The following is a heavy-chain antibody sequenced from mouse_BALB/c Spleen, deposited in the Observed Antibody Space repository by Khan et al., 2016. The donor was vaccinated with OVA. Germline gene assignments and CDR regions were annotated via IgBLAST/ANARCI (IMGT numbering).Heavy chain of an antibody. CDR2: VHYSGST. Sequence: EVELVESGPDLVKPSQSLSLTCTVSGYSITSGYNWHWIRQFPGNKLGWMGYVHYSGSTSYNPSLKSRISITRDTSKNQFFLQLNSVTTEVTATXYCAGGFPTYWGQGTLVTVSA. CDR1: GYSITSGYN. V-gene: IGHV3-1*02. J-gene: IGHJ3*01. CDR3: AGGFPTY.